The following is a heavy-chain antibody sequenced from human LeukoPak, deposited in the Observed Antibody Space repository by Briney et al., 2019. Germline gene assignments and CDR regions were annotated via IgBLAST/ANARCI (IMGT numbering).Heavy chain of an antibody. J-gene: IGHJ4*02. V-gene: IGHV4-59*01. CDR2: IYYTGVT. CDR1: GTSITSSY. D-gene: IGHD6-25*01. CDR3: ARTARLPNS. Sequence: SETLSLTCTVSGTSITSSYWSWIRQPPGKGLEHIGYIYYTGVTNYSPFLKSRVTMSLDTSKNQFSLRLTSVTAADTAIYYCARTARLPNSWGQGTLVTVSS.